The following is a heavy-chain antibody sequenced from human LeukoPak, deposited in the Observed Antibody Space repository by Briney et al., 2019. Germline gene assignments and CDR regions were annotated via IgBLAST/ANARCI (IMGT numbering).Heavy chain of an antibody. D-gene: IGHD7-27*01. Sequence: GGSLRLSCAVSGFTFVDYAMHWVRQAPGKGLEWVSGISWNSGSIGYADSVKGRFTISRDNAKNSLYLQMNSLRAEDMALYYCAKALWGLDAFDIRGQGTMVTVSS. V-gene: IGHV3-9*03. CDR2: ISWNSGSI. J-gene: IGHJ3*02. CDR1: GFTFVDYA. CDR3: AKALWGLDAFDI.